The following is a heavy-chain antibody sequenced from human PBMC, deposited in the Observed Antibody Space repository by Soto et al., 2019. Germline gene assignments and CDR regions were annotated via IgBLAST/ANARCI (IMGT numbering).Heavy chain of an antibody. CDR2: IYKSATT. V-gene: IGHV4-30-4*01. Sequence: SKTLSLTCSVSGDSISNLDYFWAWIRQPPGQALEYIGYIYKSATTYYNPSFESRVAISVDTSKSQFSLNVTSVTAADTAVYFCARGRYCLTGRCFPNWFDSWGQGALVTVSS. D-gene: IGHD7-27*01. CDR1: GDSISNLDYF. J-gene: IGHJ5*01. CDR3: ARGRYCLTGRCFPNWFDS.